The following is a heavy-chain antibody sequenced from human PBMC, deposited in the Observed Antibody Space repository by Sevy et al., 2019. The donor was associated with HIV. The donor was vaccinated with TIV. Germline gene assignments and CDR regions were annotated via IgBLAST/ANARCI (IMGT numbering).Heavy chain of an antibody. V-gene: IGHV4-34*01. J-gene: IGHJ3*02. CDR3: ARHCSSSSCSHAFDI. D-gene: IGHD2-2*01. Sequence: SEILSLTCAVYGGSFSGYYWSWIRQPPGKGLEWVGEINHSGSTNYNPSLKSRVTISVDTSNNQFSLKLSSVTAEDTAVYYCARHCSSSSCSHAFDIWGQGTMVAVSS. CDR2: INHSGST. CDR1: GGSFSGYY.